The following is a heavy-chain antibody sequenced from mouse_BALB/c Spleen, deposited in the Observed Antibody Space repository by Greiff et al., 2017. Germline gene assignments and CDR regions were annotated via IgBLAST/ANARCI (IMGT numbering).Heavy chain of an antibody. V-gene: IGHV1-7*01. CDR3: ARGDLLDYYGSSYGY. J-gene: IGHJ2*01. Sequence: QVQLQQSGAELAKPGASVKMSCKASGYTFTSYWMHWVKQRPGQGLEWIGYINPSTGYTEYNQKFKDKATLTADKSSSTAYMQLSSLTSEDSAVYYCARGDLLDYYGSSYGYWGQGTTLTVSS. CDR1: GYTFTSYW. CDR2: INPSTGYT. D-gene: IGHD1-1*01.